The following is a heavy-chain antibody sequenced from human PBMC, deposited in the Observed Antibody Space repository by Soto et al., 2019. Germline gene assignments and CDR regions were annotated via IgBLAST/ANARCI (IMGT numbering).Heavy chain of an antibody. CDR1: GFLFSSSVVG. Sequence: QITLKESGPTLVEPTQTLTLTCTFSGFLFSSSVVGVGWIRQPPGKALEWLAFTYWDDENRYNPSLKCRLTVFKDTTDSLASILLTNMAPVDTATYYCTHRRGVYNWDDRYFDLWCQGILVTFSS. J-gene: IGHJ4*02. CDR3: THRRGVYNWDDRYFDL. CDR2: TYWDDEN. D-gene: IGHD1-20*01. V-gene: IGHV2-5*02.